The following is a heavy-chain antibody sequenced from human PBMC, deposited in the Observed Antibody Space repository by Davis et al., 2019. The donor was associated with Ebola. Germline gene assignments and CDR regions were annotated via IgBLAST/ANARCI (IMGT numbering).Heavy chain of an antibody. J-gene: IGHJ4*02. CDR2: ITSDGTIT. CDR1: GFTFSSYW. CDR3: VHNWGLDN. D-gene: IGHD3-16*01. Sequence: HTGGSLRLSCAASGFTFSSYWMHWVRQAPGKGLVWVSSITSDGTITHYTDSVKGRFSISRDNAKSSVYLQMESLRVEGTAVYYCVHNWGLDNWGQGSLVTVSS. V-gene: IGHV3-74*01.